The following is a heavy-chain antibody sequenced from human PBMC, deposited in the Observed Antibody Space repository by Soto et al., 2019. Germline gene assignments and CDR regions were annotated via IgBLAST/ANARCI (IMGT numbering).Heavy chain of an antibody. CDR3: SRGVASLVDS. J-gene: IGHJ4*02. Sequence: QVQLVQSGAEVKKPGSSVRVSCTPSGGTFSSYTISWVRQAPGQGLEWMGRIVPITGMTRYAQKFQGRLTITAVTSTTPAYLELSSLTSEVSAVYFCSRGVASLVDSRGQGTQVTVSS. CDR1: GGTFSSYT. D-gene: IGHD2-15*01. CDR2: IVPITGMT. V-gene: IGHV1-69*02.